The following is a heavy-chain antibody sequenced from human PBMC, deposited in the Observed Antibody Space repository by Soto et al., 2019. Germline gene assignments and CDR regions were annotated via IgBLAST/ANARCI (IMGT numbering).Heavy chain of an antibody. V-gene: IGHV3-30*04. Sequence: QVHLVESGGGVVQPGRSLRLSCAASGFTLSTYSMNWVRQAPGKGLEWVAVLSYDERDEFYADSVKGRFTISRDKSKNTLYLQMNSLREEDTAVYYCARERVTGYYSVIGYWGQGTLVTVSS. J-gene: IGHJ4*02. CDR3: ARERVTGYYSVIGY. CDR1: GFTLSTYS. CDR2: LSYDERDE. D-gene: IGHD3-9*01.